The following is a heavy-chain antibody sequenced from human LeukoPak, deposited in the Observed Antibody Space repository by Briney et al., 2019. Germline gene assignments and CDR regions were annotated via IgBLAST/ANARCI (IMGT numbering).Heavy chain of an antibody. CDR1: GFTFSSYA. CDR2: ISYDGSNK. Sequence: GGSLRLSCAASGFTFSSYAMHGVRQAPRRGVGWVAVISYDGSNKYYADSVKGRFTISRDNSKNTLYLQMNSLRAEDTAVYYCARDYDVYSDYDYRGWFDTWGQGALVTVSS. V-gene: IGHV3-30*04. D-gene: IGHD5-12*01. J-gene: IGHJ5*02. CDR3: ARDYDVYSDYDYRGWFDT.